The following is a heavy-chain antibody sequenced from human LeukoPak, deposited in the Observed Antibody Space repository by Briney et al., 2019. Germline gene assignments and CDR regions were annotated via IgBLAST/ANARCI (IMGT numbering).Heavy chain of an antibody. V-gene: IGHV4-34*01. CDR1: GGSFSGYY. CDR3: ARGLVDTAMAEEKRYFDY. CDR2: INHNGST. J-gene: IGHJ4*02. Sequence: PSETLSLTCAVYGGSFSGYYWSWIRQPPGKGLEWIGEINHNGSTNYNPSLKSRVTISVDTSKSQFSLKLSSVTAADTAVYYCARGLVDTAMAEEKRYFDYWGQGTLVTVSS. D-gene: IGHD5-18*01.